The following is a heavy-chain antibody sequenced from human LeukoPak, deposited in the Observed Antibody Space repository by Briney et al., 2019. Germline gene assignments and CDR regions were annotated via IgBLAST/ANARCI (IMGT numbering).Heavy chain of an antibody. J-gene: IGHJ4*02. CDR2: INHSGST. CDR1: GGSFSGYY. D-gene: IGHD3-10*01. CDR3: ARSRGVTMVRGVPYYFDY. Sequence: SETLSLTCAAYGGSFSGYYWSWIRQPPGKGLEWIGEINHSGSTNYNPSLKSRVTISVDTSKNQFSLKLSSVTAADTAVYYCARSRGVTMVRGVPYYFDYWGQGTLVTVSS. V-gene: IGHV4-34*01.